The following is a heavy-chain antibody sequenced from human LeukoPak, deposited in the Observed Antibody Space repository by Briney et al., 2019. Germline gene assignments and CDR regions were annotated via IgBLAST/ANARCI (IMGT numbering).Heavy chain of an antibody. D-gene: IGHD4-17*01. Sequence: GGSLRLSCAASGFTFSSYAMHWVRQAPGKGLEYVSAISSNGGSTYYANSVKGRFTISRDNSKNTLYLQMGSLRAEDMAVYYCARDFQSTVTTPFDYWSQGTLVTVSS. V-gene: IGHV3-64*01. J-gene: IGHJ4*02. CDR2: ISSNGGST. CDR3: ARDFQSTVTTPFDY. CDR1: GFTFSSYA.